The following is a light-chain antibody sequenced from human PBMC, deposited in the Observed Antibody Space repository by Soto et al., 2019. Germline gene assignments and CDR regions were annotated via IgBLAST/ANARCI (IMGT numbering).Light chain of an antibody. CDR2: GAS. Sequence: EIVMTQSPVTLSVSPGERATLSCRASQSVSNHLAWYQQKPGQAPRLLIYGASTRATGIPARFSGIGSGTEFTLTISSLQSEDFAVYYCQQYNNWAPRTFGQGTKLEIK. J-gene: IGKJ2*01. V-gene: IGKV3-15*01. CDR3: QQYNNWAPRT. CDR1: QSVSNH.